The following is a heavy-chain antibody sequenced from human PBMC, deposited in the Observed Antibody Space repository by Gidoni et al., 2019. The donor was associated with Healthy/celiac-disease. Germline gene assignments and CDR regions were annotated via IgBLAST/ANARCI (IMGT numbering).Heavy chain of an antibody. CDR1: GGSISSYY. CDR3: ARGQAVAGTGGWFDP. Sequence: QVQLQESGPGLVKPSETLSLTCTVSGGSISSYYWSWIRQPPGKGLEWIGYSYYSGSTNYNPSLKSRVTISVDTSKNQFSLKLSSVTAADTAVYYCARGQAVAGTGGWFDPWGQGTLVTVSS. D-gene: IGHD6-19*01. J-gene: IGHJ5*02. V-gene: IGHV4-59*01. CDR2: SYYSGST.